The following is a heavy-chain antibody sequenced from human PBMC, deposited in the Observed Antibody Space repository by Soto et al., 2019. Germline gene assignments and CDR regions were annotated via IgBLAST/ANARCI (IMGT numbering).Heavy chain of an antibody. V-gene: IGHV1-69*13. CDR2: IIPIFGTA. J-gene: IGHJ5*02. CDR3: AREIAAAANWFDP. Sequence: VASVKVSCKASGGTFSSYAISWVRQAPGQGLEWLGGIIPIFGTANYAQKFQGRVTITADESTSTAYMELSSLRSEDTAVYYCAREIAAAANWFDPWGQGTLVTVSS. D-gene: IGHD6-13*01. CDR1: GGTFSSYA.